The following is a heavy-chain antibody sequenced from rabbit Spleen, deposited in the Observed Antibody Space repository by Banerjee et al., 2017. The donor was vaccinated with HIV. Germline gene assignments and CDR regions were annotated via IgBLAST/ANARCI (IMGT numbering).Heavy chain of an antibody. D-gene: IGHD1-1*01. CDR2: IDTGISGFT. Sequence: QEQLVESGGGLVRPEGSLKLSCTASGFSFSNKAVMCWVRQAPGKGLEWIACIDTGISGFTYFATWAKGRFTCSKTSSTTVTLQMTRLTDADTATYFCARDTSSSFSSYGMDLWGPGTPGHRL. V-gene: IGHV1S45*01. J-gene: IGHJ6*01. CDR1: GFSFSNKAV. CDR3: ARDTSSSFSSYGMDL.